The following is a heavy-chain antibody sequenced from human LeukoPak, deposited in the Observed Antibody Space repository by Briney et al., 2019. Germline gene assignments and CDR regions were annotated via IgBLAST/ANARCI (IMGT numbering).Heavy chain of an antibody. CDR3: ARGSIFGVVRYYFDY. Sequence: GGSLRLSCAASGFTFSSYSMNWVRHAPWKGLELVSYISSSSSTIYYAVSVKGRFTISRDNAKNSLYLQMNSLRDEDTAVYYCARGSIFGVVRYYFDYWGQGTLVTVSS. D-gene: IGHD3-3*01. CDR1: GFTFSSYS. V-gene: IGHV3-48*02. J-gene: IGHJ4*02. CDR2: ISSSSSTI.